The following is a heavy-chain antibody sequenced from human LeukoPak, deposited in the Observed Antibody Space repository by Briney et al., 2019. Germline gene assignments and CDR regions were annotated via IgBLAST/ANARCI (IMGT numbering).Heavy chain of an antibody. V-gene: IGHV1-69*04. CDR2: IIPIFGIA. CDR3: ARSGSSTRGYYFDY. Sequence: SVKVSCKASGGTFSSYAISWVRQAPGQGLEWMGRIIPIFGIANYAQKFQGRVTTTADKSTSTAYMELSSLRSEDTAVYYCARSGSSTRGYYFDYWGQGTLVTVSS. J-gene: IGHJ4*02. D-gene: IGHD1-26*01. CDR1: GGTFSSYA.